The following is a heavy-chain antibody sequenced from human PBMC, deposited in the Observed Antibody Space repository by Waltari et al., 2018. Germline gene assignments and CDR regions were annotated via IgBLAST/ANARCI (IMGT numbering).Heavy chain of an antibody. V-gene: IGHV4-34*01. CDR3: AREGTNMRAFQH. Sequence: QVQLQQWGAGLLKPSETLSLTCAVYGGSFSDYYWSWIRQPPGKGLEWIGEINHSGRTNYKASLKSRVTISVDTSKNEFSLKLRSVTAADTAVYYCAREGTNMRAFQHWGQGTLVIVSS. CDR1: GGSFSDYY. CDR2: INHSGRT. J-gene: IGHJ1*01.